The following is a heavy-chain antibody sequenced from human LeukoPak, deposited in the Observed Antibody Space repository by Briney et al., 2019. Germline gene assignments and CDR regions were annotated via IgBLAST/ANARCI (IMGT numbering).Heavy chain of an antibody. J-gene: IGHJ4*02. V-gene: IGHV4-38-2*02. Sequence: SETLSLTCTVSGYSISSGYYWGWIRQPPGKGLEWIGSIYHSGSTYYNPSLKSRVTISVDTSKNQFSLKLSSVTAADTAVYYCAKAGQQLGWYYFDYWGQGTLVTVSS. CDR2: IYHSGST. CDR3: AKAGQQLGWYYFDY. D-gene: IGHD6-13*01. CDR1: GYSISSGYY.